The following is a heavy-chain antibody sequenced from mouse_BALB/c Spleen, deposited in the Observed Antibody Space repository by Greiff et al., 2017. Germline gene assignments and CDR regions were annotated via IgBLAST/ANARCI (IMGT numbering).Heavy chain of an antibody. CDR1: GYTFTSYT. Sequence: VQLQQSGAELARPGASVKMSCKASGYTFTSYTMHWVKQRPGQGLEWIGYINPSSGYTNYNQKFKDKATLTVDESSSTAYMQLSSLTSEDSAVYYCARGRYGDYQTTWFAYWGQGTLVTVSA. CDR2: INPSSGYT. D-gene: IGHD2-13*01. J-gene: IGHJ3*01. CDR3: ARGRYGDYQTTWFAY. V-gene: IGHV1-4*01.